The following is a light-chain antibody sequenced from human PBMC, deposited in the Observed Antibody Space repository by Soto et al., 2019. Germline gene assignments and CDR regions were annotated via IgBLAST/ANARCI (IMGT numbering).Light chain of an antibody. Sequence: DIQMTQSPSSLSASVGDRVTITCRASQGISTYLGWYQQKPGKVPKSLIYSASSLQSGVPSRFSASGSGTEFTLTISDMQPDDFATYYCQQYYRHPWMFGQGTKVEIK. CDR2: SAS. V-gene: IGKV1-16*01. CDR3: QQYYRHPWM. CDR1: QGISTY. J-gene: IGKJ1*01.